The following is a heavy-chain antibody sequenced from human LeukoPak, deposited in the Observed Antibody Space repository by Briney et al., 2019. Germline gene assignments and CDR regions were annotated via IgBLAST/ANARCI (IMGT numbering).Heavy chain of an antibody. Sequence: PGGSLRLSCAASGFTVSSNYMTWVRQAPGKGLEWVSLIYTDGSTYYADSVKGRFTISRDNAKNSLYLQMNSLRVEDTAVYYCARYTSGWYDYWGQGTLVTVSS. V-gene: IGHV3-53*01. CDR3: ARYTSGWYDY. CDR1: GFTVSSNY. CDR2: IYTDGST. J-gene: IGHJ4*02. D-gene: IGHD6-19*01.